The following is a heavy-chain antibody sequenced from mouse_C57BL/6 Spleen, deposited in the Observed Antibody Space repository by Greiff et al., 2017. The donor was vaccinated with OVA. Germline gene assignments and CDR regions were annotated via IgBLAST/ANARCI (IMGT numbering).Heavy chain of an antibody. J-gene: IGHJ2*01. D-gene: IGHD1-1*01. Sequence: VKLQESGAELVRPGSSVKLSCKASGYTFTSYWMHWVKQRPIQGLEWIGNIDPSDSETHYNQKFKDKATLTVDKSSSTAYMQLSSLTSEDSAVYYCAIYYYGSSLFDYWGQGTTLTVSS. CDR1: GYTFTSYW. CDR2: IDPSDSET. V-gene: IGHV1-52*01. CDR3: AIYYYGSSLFDY.